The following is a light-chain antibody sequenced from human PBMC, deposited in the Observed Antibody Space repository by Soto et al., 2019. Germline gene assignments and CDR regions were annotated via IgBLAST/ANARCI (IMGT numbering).Light chain of an antibody. CDR2: DAS. V-gene: IGKV3-15*01. CDR1: QSVSSN. CDR3: HQYNNWPPLT. J-gene: IGKJ4*01. Sequence: EIVMTQSPATLSVSPGERATLSCRASQSVSSNLAWYQQKPGQAPRLLIYDASTRATGIPARFSGSGSGTEFTLTISSLQSEDFAVYYCHQYNNWPPLTVGGGTKVEIK.